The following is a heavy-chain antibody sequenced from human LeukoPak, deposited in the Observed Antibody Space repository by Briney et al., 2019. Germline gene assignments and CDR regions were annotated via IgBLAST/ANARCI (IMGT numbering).Heavy chain of an antibody. CDR1: GGSISSYY. J-gene: IGHJ6*02. CDR2: IYYTGST. D-gene: IGHD7-27*01. CDR3: ATATLGKVYYYYGLDV. V-gene: IGHV4-59*01. Sequence: SETLSLTCTVSGGSISSYYWSWIRQPPGKGLEWIGYIYYTGSTNYNPSLKSRVSISLDTSKNQFSLKLNSMTTADTAVYYCATATLGKVYYYYGLDVWGQGTTVTVSS.